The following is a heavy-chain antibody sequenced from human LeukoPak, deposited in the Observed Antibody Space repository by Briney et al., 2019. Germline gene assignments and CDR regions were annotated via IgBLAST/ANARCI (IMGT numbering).Heavy chain of an antibody. Sequence: PSETLSLTCIVSGGSISSGDYYWSWIRQPPGKGLEWIGYIYYSGSTYYNPSLKSRVTISVDTSKNQFSLKLSSVTAADTAVYYCATINYDILTGYQTGNFDYWGQGTLVTVS. V-gene: IGHV4-30-4*08. J-gene: IGHJ4*02. D-gene: IGHD3-9*01. CDR3: ATINYDILTGYQTGNFDY. CDR1: GGSISSGDYY. CDR2: IYYSGST.